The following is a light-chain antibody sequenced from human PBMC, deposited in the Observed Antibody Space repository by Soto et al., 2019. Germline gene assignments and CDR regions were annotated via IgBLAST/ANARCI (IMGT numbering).Light chain of an antibody. CDR2: DVS. J-gene: IGLJ1*01. CDR3: CSYTSSSTPWV. CDR1: SSDVGGYNY. Sequence: QSVLTQPGCVSGSPGQSIKISCNGTSSDVGGYNYVSWYQQHPGKAPKLMIYDVSDRPSGVSNRFSASKSGNTASLTISGLQAEDEADYYCCSYTSSSTPWVFGTGTKVTVL. V-gene: IGLV2-14*03.